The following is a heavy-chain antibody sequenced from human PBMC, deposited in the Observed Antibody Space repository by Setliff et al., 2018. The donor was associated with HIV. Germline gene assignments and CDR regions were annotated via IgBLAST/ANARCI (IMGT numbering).Heavy chain of an antibody. CDR3: ARPSFGVGGGSIFDY. Sequence: SETLSLTCTVSGGSIISSSYYWGWIRQHPGKGLEWIGYISYSGSTYYNPSLKSRVTISADMSKNQFSLKLSSVTAADTAVYYCARPSFGVGGGSIFDYWGQGILVTVSS. CDR1: GGSIISSSYY. D-gene: IGHD3-3*01. CDR2: ISYSGST. V-gene: IGHV4-39*01. J-gene: IGHJ4*02.